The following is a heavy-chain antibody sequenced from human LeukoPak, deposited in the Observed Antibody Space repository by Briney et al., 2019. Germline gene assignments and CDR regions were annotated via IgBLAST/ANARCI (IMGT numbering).Heavy chain of an antibody. Sequence: PGGSLRLSCAASGFTVSSNYMCWIRQPPGKGLEWIGYIYYSGSTNYNPSLKSRVTISVDTSKNQFSLKLSSVTAADTAVYYCASSSWYLQAAFDIWGQGTMVTVSS. CDR3: ASSSWYLQAAFDI. J-gene: IGHJ3*02. V-gene: IGHV4-59*02. CDR2: IYYSGST. CDR1: GFTVSSNY. D-gene: IGHD6-13*01.